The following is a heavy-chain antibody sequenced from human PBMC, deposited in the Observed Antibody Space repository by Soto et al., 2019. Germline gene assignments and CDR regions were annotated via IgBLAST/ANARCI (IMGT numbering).Heavy chain of an antibody. Sequence: QVQLVESGGGVVQPGRSLRLSCAASGFTFSSYGIHWVRQAPGKGLEWVAVIWYDGSNKYYADSVKGRFTISRDNSKNTLYLQMDSLRVEDTAVYYCARDDYGMDVWGQGTTVTVSS. V-gene: IGHV3-33*01. CDR1: GFTFSSYG. CDR2: IWYDGSNK. J-gene: IGHJ6*02. CDR3: ARDDYGMDV.